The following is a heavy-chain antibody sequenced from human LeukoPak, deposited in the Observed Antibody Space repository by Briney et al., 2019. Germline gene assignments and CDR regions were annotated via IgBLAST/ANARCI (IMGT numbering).Heavy chain of an antibody. V-gene: IGHV3-20*04. CDR3: AGGRREYYFDY. CDR1: GFTFDDYG. Sequence: PGGSLRLSCAASGFTFDDYGMSWVRQAPGKGLEWVSGINWNGGSTGYADSVKGRFTISRDNAKKSLYLQMNSLRAEDTALYYCAGGRREYYFDYWGQGTLVTVSS. J-gene: IGHJ4*02. D-gene: IGHD3-16*01. CDR2: INWNGGST.